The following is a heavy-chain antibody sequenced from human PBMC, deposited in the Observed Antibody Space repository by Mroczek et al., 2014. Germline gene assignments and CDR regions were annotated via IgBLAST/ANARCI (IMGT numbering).Heavy chain of an antibody. CDR3: ARSSPGYYYGSGSLWAFDI. Sequence: SGAEVKKPGASVKVSCKASGYTFTGYYMHWVRQAPGQGLEWMGWINPNSGGTNYAQKFQGRVTMTRDTSISTAYMELSRLRSDDTAVYYCARSSPGYYYGSGSLWAFDIWGQGTMVTVSS. V-gene: IGHV1-2*02. D-gene: IGHD3-10*01. CDR1: GYTFTGYY. J-gene: IGHJ3*02. CDR2: INPNSGGT.